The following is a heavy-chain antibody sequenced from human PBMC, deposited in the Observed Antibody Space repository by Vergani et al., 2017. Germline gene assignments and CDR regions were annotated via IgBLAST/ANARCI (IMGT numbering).Heavy chain of an antibody. CDR1: GGTFSNFA. D-gene: IGHD5-12*01. J-gene: IGHJ4*02. Sequence: QVQLVQSGAEVKKPGSSVKVSCKASGGTFSNFAINWVRQAPGQGLEWMGGIIPNSGGTNYAQKFQGRVTMTRDTSISTAYMELSRLRSDDTAVYYCARDVYVGGYPYYFDYWGQGTLVTVSS. CDR3: ARDVYVGGYPYYFDY. CDR2: IIPNSGGT. V-gene: IGHV1-2*02.